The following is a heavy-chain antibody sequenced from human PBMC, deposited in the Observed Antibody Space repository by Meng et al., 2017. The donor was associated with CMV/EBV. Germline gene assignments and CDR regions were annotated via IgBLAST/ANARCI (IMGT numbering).Heavy chain of an antibody. V-gene: IGHV1-69*04. Sequence: SVKVSCKASGGTVSSYTISWVRQAPGQGLEWRGRIIPVVGIANYAQKFQGRVTITADKPRSTAYMELSSLRSDDTAVYYCARDRVYSSTWLGSPETDYFHNGLDVWGQGTAVTVSS. CDR2: IIPVVGIA. CDR1: GGTVSSYT. J-gene: IGHJ6*02. D-gene: IGHD6-13*01. CDR3: ARDRVYSSTWLGSPETDYFHNGLDV.